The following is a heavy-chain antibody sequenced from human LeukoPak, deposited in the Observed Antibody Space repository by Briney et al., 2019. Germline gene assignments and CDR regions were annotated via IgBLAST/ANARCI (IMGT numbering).Heavy chain of an antibody. V-gene: IGHV4-39*01. Sequence: SGTLSLTCTVSGGSISSSSYYWGWIRQPPGKGLEWIGSIYYSGSTYYNPSLKSRVTISVDTSKNQFSLKLSSVTAADTAVYYCARHQHDYGDYVFDYWGQGTLVTVSS. CDR1: GGSISSSSYY. D-gene: IGHD4-17*01. CDR3: ARHQHDYGDYVFDY. CDR2: IYYSGST. J-gene: IGHJ4*02.